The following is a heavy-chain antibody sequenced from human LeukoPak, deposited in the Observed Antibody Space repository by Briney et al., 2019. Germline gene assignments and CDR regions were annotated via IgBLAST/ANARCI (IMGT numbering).Heavy chain of an antibody. J-gene: IGHJ5*02. CDR3: ARGRDYDYVWGSYRSSNWFDP. V-gene: IGHV4-34*01. D-gene: IGHD3-16*02. Sequence: SETLSLTCAVYGGSFSGYYWSWIRQPPGKGLEWIGEINHSGSTNYNPSLKSRVTISVDTSKNQFSLKLSSVTAADTAVYYCARGRDYDYVWGSYRSSNWFDPWGQGTLVTVSS. CDR1: GGSFSGYY. CDR2: INHSGST.